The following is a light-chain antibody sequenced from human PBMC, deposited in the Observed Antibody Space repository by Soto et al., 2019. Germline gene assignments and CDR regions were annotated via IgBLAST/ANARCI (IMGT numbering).Light chain of an antibody. CDR3: QQYNKWPPIT. J-gene: IGKJ5*01. V-gene: IGKV3-15*01. CDR1: QSVSSN. Sequence: EIVMTQSPATLSLSPGERVALSCRASQSVSSNLAWYQKKPGQAPRLLIFGASTRATGIPARFSGSGSGTELTLTISSLQSEDFAVYYCQQYNKWPPITFGQGTRLEI. CDR2: GAS.